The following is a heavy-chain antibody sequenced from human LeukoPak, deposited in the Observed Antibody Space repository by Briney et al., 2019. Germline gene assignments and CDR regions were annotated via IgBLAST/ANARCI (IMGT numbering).Heavy chain of an antibody. J-gene: IGHJ4*02. CDR3: ARDHTLVVGGYSYPSHFDY. D-gene: IGHD5-18*01. V-gene: IGHV3-11*01. CDR1: GFPFSNHA. CDR2: ISSSGSTI. Sequence: GGSLRLSCAASGFPFSNHAMSWVRQPPGKGLEWVSYISSSGSTIYYADSVKGRFTISRDNAKNSLYLQMNSLRAEDTAVYYCARDHTLVVGGYSYPSHFDYWGQGTLVTVSS.